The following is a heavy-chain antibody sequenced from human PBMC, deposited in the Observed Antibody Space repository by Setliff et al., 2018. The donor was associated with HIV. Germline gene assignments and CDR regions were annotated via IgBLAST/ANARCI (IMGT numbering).Heavy chain of an antibody. J-gene: IGHJ3*02. CDR3: ARAPTHYFGNNKSSWPDAFDI. V-gene: IGHV4-38-2*02. CDR2: IYYSGST. D-gene: IGHD3-10*01. CDR1: GYSISSRYY. Sequence: SETLSLTCTVSGYSISSRYYWGWIRQSPRKGLEWIGSIYYSGSTYYNPSLKSRVTISVDTSKNQFSLKLSSVTAADTAVYYCARAPTHYFGNNKSSWPDAFDIWGLGTMVTVSS.